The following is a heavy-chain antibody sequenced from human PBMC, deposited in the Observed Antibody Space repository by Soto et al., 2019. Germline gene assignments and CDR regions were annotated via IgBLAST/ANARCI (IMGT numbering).Heavy chain of an antibody. CDR2: ISYDGSNK. J-gene: IGHJ6*02. D-gene: IGHD6-13*01. Sequence: GGSLRLSCAASGFTFSSYAMYWVRQAPGKGLEWVAVISYDGSNKYYADSVKGRFTISRDNSKNTLYLQMNSLRAEDTAVYYCAKDLHPPFLQLAYYYYGMDVWGQGTTVTVSS. V-gene: IGHV3-30*04. CDR3: AKDLHPPFLQLAYYYYGMDV. CDR1: GFTFSSYA.